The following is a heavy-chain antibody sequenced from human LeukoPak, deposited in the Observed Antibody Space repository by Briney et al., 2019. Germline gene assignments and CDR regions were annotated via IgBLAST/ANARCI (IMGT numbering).Heavy chain of an antibody. CDR1: GFTFSGSA. V-gene: IGHV3-73*01. CDR3: TRPGYSSSWPYYYYYMDV. Sequence: GGSLRLSCAASGFTFSGSAMHWVRQASGKGLAWVGRIRCKANSYATAYAASVKGRFTISRDDSKNTAYLQMNSLKTEDTAVYYCTRPGYSSSWPYYYYYMDVWGKGTTVTVSS. J-gene: IGHJ6*03. D-gene: IGHD6-13*01. CDR2: IRCKANSYAT.